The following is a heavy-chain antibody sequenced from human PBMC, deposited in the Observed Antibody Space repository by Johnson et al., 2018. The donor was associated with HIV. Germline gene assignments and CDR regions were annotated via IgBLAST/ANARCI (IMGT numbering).Heavy chain of an antibody. Sequence: QVQLVESGGVVVQPGGSVKLSCVASGFTFSTYAMHWVRQAPGKGLEWVAVISYDGSTKYYADSVKGRFTISRDNSKNTLYLQMNSLRAEDTAVYYCAKVAQGVDDAFDIWGQGTMVTVSS. CDR3: AKVAQGVDDAFDI. J-gene: IGHJ3*02. CDR1: GFTFSTYA. CDR2: ISYDGSTK. V-gene: IGHV3-30*18. D-gene: IGHD3-10*01.